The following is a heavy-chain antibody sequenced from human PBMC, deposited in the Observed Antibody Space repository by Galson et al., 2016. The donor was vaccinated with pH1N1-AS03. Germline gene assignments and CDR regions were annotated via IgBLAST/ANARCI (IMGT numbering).Heavy chain of an antibody. CDR1: GYTFSNHW. V-gene: IGHV5-51*01. J-gene: IGHJ6*02. Sequence: SGAEVKKPGESLKISCKVSGYTFSNHWIGWVRQMPGKGLEWMGIIYPADSSTTYSPSFHGQVTIPSDQSISPAYLQWSSLRASDTAMYFCARQQDGRGSGLEWLFWYGMDVWGQGTTVIVSS. D-gene: IGHD3-3*01. CDR2: IYPADSST. CDR3: ARQQDGRGSGLEWLFWYGMDV.